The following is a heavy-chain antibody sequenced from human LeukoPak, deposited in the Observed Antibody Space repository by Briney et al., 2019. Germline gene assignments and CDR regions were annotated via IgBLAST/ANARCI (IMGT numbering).Heavy chain of an antibody. D-gene: IGHD6-13*01. CDR1: GFTFTTYW. Sequence: EGSLRLSYAASGFTFTTYWMSWVRQAPGKGLEWVAKISPDGSEKYYVDSVKGRFTISRDNAKNSLDLQMSSLRADDTAVYYCARGGSSRFDQWGQGTLVTVSS. CDR2: ISPDGSEK. CDR3: ARGGSSRFDQ. J-gene: IGHJ4*02. V-gene: IGHV3-7*04.